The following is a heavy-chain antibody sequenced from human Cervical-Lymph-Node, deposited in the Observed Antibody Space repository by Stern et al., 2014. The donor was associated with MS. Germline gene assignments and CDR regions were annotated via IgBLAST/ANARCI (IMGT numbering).Heavy chain of an antibody. J-gene: IGHJ6*02. Sequence: EVQLVESGGGLVQPGGSLRLSCAASGFTFSSYSMNWVRQAPGKGLEWVSYISSSSSTIYYADSVKGRFTISRDNAKNSLYLQMNSLRDEDTAVYYCARDSSPNYYYYYGMDVWGQGTTVTVSS. CDR2: ISSSSSTI. D-gene: IGHD6-13*01. CDR1: GFTFSSYS. CDR3: ARDSSPNYYYYYGMDV. V-gene: IGHV3-48*02.